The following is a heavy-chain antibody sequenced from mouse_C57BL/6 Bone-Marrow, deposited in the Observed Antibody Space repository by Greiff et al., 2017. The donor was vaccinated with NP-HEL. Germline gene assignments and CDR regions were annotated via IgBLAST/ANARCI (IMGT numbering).Heavy chain of an antibody. CDR1: GYTFTTYP. J-gene: IGHJ2*01. V-gene: IGHV1-47*01. CDR3: ARGGNSWYSFDY. CDR2: FHPYNDDT. Sequence: QVQLKESGAELVKPGASVKMSCKASGYTFTTYPIEWVKQNHGKSLEWIGNFHPYNDDTEYNEKFKNKATLTVEKSSSTVYLELSRLTSDDSSVYYCARGGNSWYSFDYWGQGTTLTVSS. D-gene: IGHD2-1*01.